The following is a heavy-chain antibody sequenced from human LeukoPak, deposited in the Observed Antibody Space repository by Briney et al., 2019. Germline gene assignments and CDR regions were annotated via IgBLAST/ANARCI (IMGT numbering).Heavy chain of an antibody. J-gene: IGHJ4*02. CDR2: IYPGHSDT. V-gene: IGHV5-51*01. CDR3: AEDGIRDFDLTPYYFDY. Sequence: RGDSLKISCKGSGYSFTSYWIGWVRHMPGKGLEWIGIIYPGHSDTRYSPSFQGQVTISADKSISTAYLQWSSLKASDTAFFFQAEDGIRDFDLTPYYFDYWGQGTLVTVSS. D-gene: IGHD3-9*01. CDR1: GYSFTSYW.